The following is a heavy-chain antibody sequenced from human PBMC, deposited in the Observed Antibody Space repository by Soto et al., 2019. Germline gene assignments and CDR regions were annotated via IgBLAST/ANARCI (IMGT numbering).Heavy chain of an antibody. V-gene: IGHV3-74*01. CDR1: GFTFSSDW. J-gene: IGHJ3*02. Sequence: PGGSLRLSCATSGFTFSSDWMHWVRQAPGKGLVWVSRINKDGSYKNYADFVEGRFTTSADSSKTIVYLQMNGLRPDDTAVYYCASWHLREHAYDIWGQGTAVTVSS. CDR2: INKDGSYK. CDR3: ASWHLREHAYDI. D-gene: IGHD4-17*01.